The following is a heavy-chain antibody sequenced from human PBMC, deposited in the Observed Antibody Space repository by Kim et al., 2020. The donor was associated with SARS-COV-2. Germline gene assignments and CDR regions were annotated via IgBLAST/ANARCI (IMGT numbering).Heavy chain of an antibody. CDR3: ARDSSYGVDIPVEGLLDYSYYGTDV. Sequence: SETLSLTCSVSGGSINSYYWSWIRQPPGKGLEWIGYIYYNGFTNYNPSLKSRVTISVDTSKNQFSLKLSSVTAADTAVYYYARDSSYGVDIPVEGLLDYSYYGTDVWGQGPTVTVSS. D-gene: IGHD5-12*01. V-gene: IGHV4-59*01. J-gene: IGHJ6*02. CDR2: IYYNGFT. CDR1: GGSINSYY.